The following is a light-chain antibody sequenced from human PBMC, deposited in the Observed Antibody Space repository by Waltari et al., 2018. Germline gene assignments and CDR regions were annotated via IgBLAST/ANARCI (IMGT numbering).Light chain of an antibody. CDR1: SSDVGGYNY. V-gene: IGLV2-14*01. Sequence: QSALTQPASVSGSPGQSITISCTGTSSDVGGYNYVSWYQQHPGKAPKPLIYEVSNRPSGVSKRFSGSKSGNTASLTISGLQAEDEADYYCSSYTSSSWVFGGGTKRTVL. CDR2: EVS. CDR3: SSYTSSSWV. J-gene: IGLJ3*02.